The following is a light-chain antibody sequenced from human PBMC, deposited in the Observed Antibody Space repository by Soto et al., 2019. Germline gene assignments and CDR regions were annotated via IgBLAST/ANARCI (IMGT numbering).Light chain of an antibody. CDR3: QQCGISPLT. Sequence: EVVLTQSPGTLSLSPGERATLSCRASLSVGSSYLAWYQQKPGQAPRLLIYGTSSRATGIPDRFSGSGSGTDFTLTIRRLDPEDFAVYYCQQCGISPLTFGGGTKV. V-gene: IGKV3-20*01. CDR1: LSVGSSY. CDR2: GTS. J-gene: IGKJ4*01.